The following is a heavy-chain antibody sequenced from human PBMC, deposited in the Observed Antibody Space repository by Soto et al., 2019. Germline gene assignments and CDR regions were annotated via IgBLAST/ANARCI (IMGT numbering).Heavy chain of an antibody. D-gene: IGHD3-22*01. CDR3: ARVPYYYDSSGYEIDY. V-gene: IGHV4-31*03. CDR2: IYYSGST. J-gene: IGHJ4*02. CDR1: GGSISSGGYY. Sequence: KTSETLSLTCTVSGGSISSGGYYWSWIRQHPGKGLEWIGYIYYSGSTYYNPSLKSRVTISVDTSKNQFSLKLSSVTAADTAVYYCARVPYYYDSSGYEIDYWGQGTLVTVSS.